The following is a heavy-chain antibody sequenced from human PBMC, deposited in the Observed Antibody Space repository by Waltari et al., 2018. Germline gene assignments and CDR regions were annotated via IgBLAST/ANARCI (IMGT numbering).Heavy chain of an antibody. CDR2: ISTSGGT. CDR1: GGSITNDRYY. Sequence: QVHLQESGPGLVTPSQTLSLPCTVSGGSITNDRYYWTWLRQPAGKGPEWIGHISTSGGTNYNPSLKSRATISVDTSKNQFALKLTSMTAADTAVYYCARGGDISGYFYYFDYWGQGTLVTVSS. CDR3: ARGGDISGYFYYFDY. D-gene: IGHD3-22*01. V-gene: IGHV4-61*02. J-gene: IGHJ4*02.